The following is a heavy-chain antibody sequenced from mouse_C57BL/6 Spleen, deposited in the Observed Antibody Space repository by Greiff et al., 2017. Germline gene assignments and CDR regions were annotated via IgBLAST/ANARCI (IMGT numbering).Heavy chain of an antibody. CDR2: ISSGGDYI. V-gene: IGHV5-9-1*02. CDR3: TRGYVAMDY. CDR1: GFTFSSYA. J-gene: IGHJ4*01. Sequence: EVMLVESGEGLVKPGGSLKLPCAASGFTFSSYAMSWVGQTPEKRLEWVAYISSGGDYIYYADTVKGRFTISRDNARNTLYLQMSSLKSEDTAMYYCTRGYVAMDYWGQGTSVTVSS.